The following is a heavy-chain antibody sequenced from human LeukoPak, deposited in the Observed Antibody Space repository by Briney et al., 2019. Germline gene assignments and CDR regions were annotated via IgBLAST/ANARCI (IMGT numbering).Heavy chain of an antibody. Sequence: SETLSLTCTVSGGSISSYYWSWIRQAPGKGLEWIGYIYYSGSTNYNPALKSRVTISVDTSKNQCSLKLTSVTAADTAVYYCTKGRGIWGQGTLVTVSS. V-gene: IGHV4-59*08. CDR2: IYYSGST. D-gene: IGHD3-10*01. CDR1: GGSISSYY. CDR3: TKGRGI. J-gene: IGHJ4*02.